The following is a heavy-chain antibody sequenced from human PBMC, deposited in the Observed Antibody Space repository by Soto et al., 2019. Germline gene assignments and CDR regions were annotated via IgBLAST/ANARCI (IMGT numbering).Heavy chain of an antibody. V-gene: IGHV2-70*01. J-gene: IGHJ5*02. CDR1: GFSLSTSGMC. CDR2: IDWDDDK. CDR3: ARSTYYDILTGYPPPGFDP. D-gene: IGHD3-9*01. Sequence: GTGPTLGSPTQRLTLTCTFSGFSLSTSGMCVSWIRQPPGKALEWLALIDWDDDKYYSTSLKTRLTISKDTSKNQVVLTMTNMDPVDTATYYCARSTYYDILTGYPPPGFDPWGQGTLVTVSS.